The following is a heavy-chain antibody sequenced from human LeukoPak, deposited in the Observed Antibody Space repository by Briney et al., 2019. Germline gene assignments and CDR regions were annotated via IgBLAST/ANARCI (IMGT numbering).Heavy chain of an antibody. D-gene: IGHD3-22*01. CDR3: ARDAYYYDSGNAFDI. J-gene: IGHJ3*02. V-gene: IGHV4-4*07. CDR2: IYTSGST. Sequence: KTSETLSLXCTVSGGSISSYYWSWIRQPAGKELEWIGRIYTSGSTNYNPSLKSRVTMSVDTSKNQFSLKLSSVTAADTAVYYCARDAYYYDSGNAFDIWGQGTMVTVSS. CDR1: GGSISSYY.